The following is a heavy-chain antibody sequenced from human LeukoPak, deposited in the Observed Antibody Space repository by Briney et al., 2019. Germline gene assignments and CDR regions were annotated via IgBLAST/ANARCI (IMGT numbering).Heavy chain of an antibody. D-gene: IGHD4-17*01. V-gene: IGHV4-59*13. J-gene: IGHJ4*02. CDR2: IHYRGTT. Sequence: SETLTLTCSVSGASINSYYWNWIRQSPGKGLEWLGNIHYRGTTNYNPSLKSRVTLSLDSSKSQFALKVTSVTAADTAVYYCARDEFGDFQGFDYWGQGTRVTVSS. CDR3: ARDEFGDFQGFDY. CDR1: GASINSYY.